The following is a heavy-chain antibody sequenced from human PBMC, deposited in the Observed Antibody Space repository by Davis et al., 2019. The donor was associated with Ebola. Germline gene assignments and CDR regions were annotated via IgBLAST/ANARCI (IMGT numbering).Heavy chain of an antibody. J-gene: IGHJ4*02. CDR1: GFTFSSYA. D-gene: IGHD3-16*02. CDR3: ARDPSYDYIWGSYRLLGYFDY. CDR2: ISYDGSNK. Sequence: PGGSLRLSCAASGFTFSSYAMHWVRQAPGKGLEWVAVISYDGSNKYYADSVKGRFTISRDNSKNTLYLQMNSLRAEDTAVYYCARDPSYDYIWGSYRLLGYFDYWGQGTLVTVSS. V-gene: IGHV3-30-3*01.